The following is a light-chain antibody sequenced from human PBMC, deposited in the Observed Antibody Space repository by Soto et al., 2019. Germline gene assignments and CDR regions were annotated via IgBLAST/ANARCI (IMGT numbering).Light chain of an antibody. CDR3: QQYNNWLSWT. J-gene: IGKJ1*01. V-gene: IGKV3-15*01. Sequence: VMPQSPAVLSVSPGETATLSCRASQSISSKLDWYQQKPGQAPRLLISGAVTRATGIPARFSGSGSTTDFTLTISSLHSEDCAVYYCQQYNNWLSWTFGQGTKVEIK. CDR2: GAV. CDR1: QSISSK.